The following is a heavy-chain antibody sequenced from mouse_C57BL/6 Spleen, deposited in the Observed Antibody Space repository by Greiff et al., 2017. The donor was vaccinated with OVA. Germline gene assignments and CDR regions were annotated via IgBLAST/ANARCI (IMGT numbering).Heavy chain of an antibody. V-gene: IGHV3-6*01. CDR1: GYSITSGYY. D-gene: IGHD1-1*01. Sequence: VQLKESGPGLVKPSQSLSLTCSVTGYSITSGYYWNWIRQFPGNKLEWMGYISYDGSNNYNPSLKNRISITRDTSKNQFFLKLNSVTTEDTATYYCARGGYGSSYDYAMDYWGQGTSVTVSS. CDR3: ARGGYGSSYDYAMDY. CDR2: ISYDGSN. J-gene: IGHJ4*01.